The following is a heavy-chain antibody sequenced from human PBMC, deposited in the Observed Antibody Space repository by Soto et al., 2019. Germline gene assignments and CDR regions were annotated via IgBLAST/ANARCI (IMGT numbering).Heavy chain of an antibody. D-gene: IGHD1-26*01. CDR2: IYYSGST. CDR3: AREGGIVGATAADY. J-gene: IGHJ4*02. CDR1: GGSISSGGYY. Sequence: QVQLQESGPGLVKPSQTLSLTCTVSGGSISSGGYYWSWIRQHPGKGLEWIGYIYYSGSTYYNPSLKGRVTISVHTSKNQFPLKLSSVTAAATAVYYWAREGGIVGATAADYWGQGTLVTVSS. V-gene: IGHV4-31*03.